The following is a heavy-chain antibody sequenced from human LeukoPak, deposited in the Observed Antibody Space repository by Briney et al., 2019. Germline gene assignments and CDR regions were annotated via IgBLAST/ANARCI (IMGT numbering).Heavy chain of an antibody. D-gene: IGHD3-3*01. CDR1: GFTFSSYA. V-gene: IGHV3-23*01. CDR2: ISGSGGST. CDR3: AKTPYYDFWSGYCTDY. Sequence: GGSLRLSCAASGFTFSSYAMSWVRQAPGKGLEWVSAISGSGGSTYYADSVKGRFTISRDNSKNTLYLQMNSLRAEDTAVYYCAKTPYYDFWSGYCTDYWGQGTLVTVSS. J-gene: IGHJ4*02.